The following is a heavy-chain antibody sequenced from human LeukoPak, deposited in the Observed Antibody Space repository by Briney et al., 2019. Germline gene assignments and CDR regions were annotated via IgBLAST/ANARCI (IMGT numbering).Heavy chain of an antibody. CDR2: IYSGGST. Sequence: GGSLRLSCAASGFTVSSNYMSWVRQAPGKGLEWVSVIYSGGSTYYADSVRGRFTISRDNSKNTLYLQMNSLGDEDTAVYYCARVSYYDSSGYYFLSYVDYWGQGTLVTVSS. CDR1: GFTVSSNY. V-gene: IGHV3-53*01. D-gene: IGHD3-22*01. J-gene: IGHJ4*02. CDR3: ARVSYYDSSGYYFLSYVDY.